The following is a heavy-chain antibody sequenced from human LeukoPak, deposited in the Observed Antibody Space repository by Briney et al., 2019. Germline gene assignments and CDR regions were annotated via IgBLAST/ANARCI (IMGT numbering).Heavy chain of an antibody. CDR3: ARDSPMMVVASHAFDI. CDR2: ISAYNGNT. J-gene: IGHJ3*02. V-gene: IGHV1-18*01. D-gene: IGHD3-22*01. CDR1: GYTYSSYG. Sequence: ASVKVSCKASGYTYSSYGISWVRQAPGQGLEWMGWISAYNGNTNYARNLEGRVTMTTDTSTSTAYMELRSLKSDDTAVYYCARDSPMMVVASHAFDIWGQGTMVTVSS.